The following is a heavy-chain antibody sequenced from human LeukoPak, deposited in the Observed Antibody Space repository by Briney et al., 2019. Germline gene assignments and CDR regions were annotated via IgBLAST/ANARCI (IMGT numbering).Heavy chain of an antibody. CDR3: ARAPGGAMVTPFDY. Sequence: SETLSLTCTVSGGSISSYYWSWIRQPPGKGLEWIGYIYYSGSTNYNPSLKSRVTISVDTSKNQFSLKLSSVTAADTAVYYCARAPGGAMVTPFDYWGQGTLVTVSS. CDR1: GGSISSYY. D-gene: IGHD5-18*01. V-gene: IGHV4-59*01. CDR2: IYYSGST. J-gene: IGHJ4*02.